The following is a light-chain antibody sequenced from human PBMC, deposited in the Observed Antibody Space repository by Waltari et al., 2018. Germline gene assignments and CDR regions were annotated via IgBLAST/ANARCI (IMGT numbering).Light chain of an antibody. J-gene: IGKJ4*01. V-gene: IGKV3-15*01. CDR1: QYVSGK. CDR3: QQYNDWPGLT. Sequence: EIVMTQSPATLSVSPGERVTLCCRASQYVSGKLAWYQQKPGLAPRLLISGASTRATGVPARFSGSGSGTEFTLTISSLQSEDFAVYYCQQYNDWPGLTFGGGTRVEIK. CDR2: GAS.